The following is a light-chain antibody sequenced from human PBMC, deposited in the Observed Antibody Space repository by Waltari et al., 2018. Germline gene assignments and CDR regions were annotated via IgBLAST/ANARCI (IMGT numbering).Light chain of an antibody. CDR1: QSASKW. J-gene: IGKJ1*01. Sequence: IHMTQSPSTLSASIGDRVTITCRASQSASKWLAWYQQKPGKAPKLLIDKTSTLNAEVPSRFSGSGSGTEFTLTISSLQPEDFATYYCQQYNLFPWTFGQGP. V-gene: IGKV1-5*03. CDR3: QQYNLFPWT. CDR2: KTS.